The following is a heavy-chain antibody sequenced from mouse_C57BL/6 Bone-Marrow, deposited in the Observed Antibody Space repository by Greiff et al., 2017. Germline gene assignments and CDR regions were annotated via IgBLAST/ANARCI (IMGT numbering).Heavy chain of an antibody. CDR1: GFSLTSYG. D-gene: IGHD2-1*01. V-gene: IGHV2-2*01. CDR3: ARKDGNCSMDY. CDR2: IWSGGST. J-gene: IGHJ4*01. Sequence: VQLQQSGPGLVQPSQSLSITCTVSGFSLTSYGVHWVRQSPGKGLEWLGVIWSGGSTDYNAAFISRLSISKDNSKSQVFFKMNRQQADDTAIYYCARKDGNCSMDYWGQGTSVTVSS.